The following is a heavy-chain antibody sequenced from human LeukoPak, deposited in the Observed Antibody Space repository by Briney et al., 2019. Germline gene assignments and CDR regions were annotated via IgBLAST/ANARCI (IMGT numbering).Heavy chain of an antibody. V-gene: IGHV4-39*01. Sequence: KPSETLSLTCTVSGDSISSSNYYWGWIRQPPGKGLEWTGSIYYSGSTYCNPSLKSRVTISVDTSTNQFSLKLSSVTAADTAVYYCARLYTYAYGSPGAFDIWGQGTVVTVSS. CDR2: IYYSGST. D-gene: IGHD3-16*01. CDR1: GDSISSSNYY. CDR3: ARLYTYAYGSPGAFDI. J-gene: IGHJ3*02.